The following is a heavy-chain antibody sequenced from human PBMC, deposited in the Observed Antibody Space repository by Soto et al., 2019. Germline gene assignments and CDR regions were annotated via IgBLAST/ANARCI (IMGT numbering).Heavy chain of an antibody. D-gene: IGHD3-9*01. CDR2: ISYDGSNK. V-gene: IGHV3-30*18. CDR1: GFTFSSYG. Sequence: GGSLRLSCAASGFTFSSYGMHWVRQAPGKGLEWVAVISYDGSNKYYADSVKGRFTISRDNSKNTLYLQMNSPRAEDTAVYYCAKETYYDILTGYSHDAFDIWGQGTMVTVSS. J-gene: IGHJ3*02. CDR3: AKETYYDILTGYSHDAFDI.